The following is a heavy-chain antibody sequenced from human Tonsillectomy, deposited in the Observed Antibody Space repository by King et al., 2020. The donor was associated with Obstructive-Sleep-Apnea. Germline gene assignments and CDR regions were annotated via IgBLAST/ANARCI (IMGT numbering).Heavy chain of an antibody. J-gene: IGHJ4*02. CDR3: ARVYCSSTSCYAGDLDY. V-gene: IGHV1-18*01. CDR2: ISAYNNNT. D-gene: IGHD2-2*01. Sequence: VQLVESGAEVKKPGASVKVSCKASGYTFTNYGINWVRQAPGQGLEWMGWISAYNNNTNYAQKLQGRVTMTTDTSTSTVDMKLRSLRSDDTAVYYCARVYCSSTSCYAGDLDYWGQGTLVTVSS. CDR1: GYTFTNYG.